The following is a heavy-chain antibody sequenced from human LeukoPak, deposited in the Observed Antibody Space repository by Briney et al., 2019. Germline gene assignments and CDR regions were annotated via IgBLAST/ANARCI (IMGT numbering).Heavy chain of an antibody. CDR2: IYYSGST. CDR3: ARYLGLNWFDP. V-gene: IGHV4-59*08. Sequence: SETLSLTCTVSGGSISSYYWSWIRQPPGKGLEWIGYIYYSGSTNYNPPLKSRVTISVDTSKNQFSLKLSSVTAADTAVYYCARYLGLNWFDPWGQGTLVTVSS. CDR1: GGSISSYY. J-gene: IGHJ5*02. D-gene: IGHD2/OR15-2a*01.